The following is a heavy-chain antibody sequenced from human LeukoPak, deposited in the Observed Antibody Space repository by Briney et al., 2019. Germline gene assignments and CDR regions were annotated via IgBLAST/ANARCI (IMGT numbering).Heavy chain of an antibody. CDR3: ARHPYPVGALDDDAFDI. CDR2: IHYSGST. Sequence: SETLSLTCTVSGGSISSSSYYWGWIRQPPGKGLEWIGSIHYSGSTYYNPSLKSRVTISVDTSKNQFSLKLSSVTAADAAVYYCARHPYPVGALDDDAFDIWGQGTMVTVSS. D-gene: IGHD1-26*01. CDR1: GGSISSSSYY. V-gene: IGHV4-39*01. J-gene: IGHJ3*02.